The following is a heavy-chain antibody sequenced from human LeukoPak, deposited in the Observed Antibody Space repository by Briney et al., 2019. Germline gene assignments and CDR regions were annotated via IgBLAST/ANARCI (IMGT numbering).Heavy chain of an antibody. Sequence: GGSLRLSCAASGFTFSSYAMSWVRQAPGKGLEWVSAISGSGGSTYYADSVKGRFTISRDNAKNSLYLQMNSLRAEDTAVYYCARDQRGDPTDYWGQGTQVTVSS. V-gene: IGHV3-23*01. CDR2: ISGSGGST. D-gene: IGHD3-16*01. J-gene: IGHJ4*02. CDR1: GFTFSSYA. CDR3: ARDQRGDPTDY.